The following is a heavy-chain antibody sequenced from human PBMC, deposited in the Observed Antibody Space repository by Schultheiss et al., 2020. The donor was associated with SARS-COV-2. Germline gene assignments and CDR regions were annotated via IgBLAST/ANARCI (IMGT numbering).Heavy chain of an antibody. Sequence: SETLSLTCTVSGGSISSSSHYWGWIRQPPGKGLQWIGSIYYSGSTSYNPSLKSRVTISVDTSKNHFSLKLSSVTAADTAVYYCARTTVVTPFGSGLVAFDIWGQGTMVTVSS. CDR3: ARTTVVTPFGSGLVAFDI. D-gene: IGHD4-23*01. V-gene: IGHV4-39*07. CDR1: GGSISSSSHY. J-gene: IGHJ3*02. CDR2: IYYSGST.